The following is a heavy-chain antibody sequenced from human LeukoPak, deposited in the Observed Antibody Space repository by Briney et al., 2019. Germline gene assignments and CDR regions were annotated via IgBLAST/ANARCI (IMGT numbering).Heavy chain of an antibody. CDR1: GFTFSSYS. D-gene: IGHD1-26*01. CDR2: ISTSSSYI. CDR3: ARAYSETYGLGYYYMDV. J-gene: IGHJ6*03. V-gene: IGHV3-21*01. Sequence: GGSLRLSCAASGFTFSSYSMNWVRQAPGKGLEWVSSISTSSSYIYYADSVKGRFTISRDNAKKSLYLQMNSLRAEDTAVYYCARAYSETYGLGYYYMDVWGKGTTVTVSS.